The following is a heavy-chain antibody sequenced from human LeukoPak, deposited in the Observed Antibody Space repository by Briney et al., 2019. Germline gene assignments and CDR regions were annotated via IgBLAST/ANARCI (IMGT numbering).Heavy chain of an antibody. CDR2: IYYSGST. J-gene: IGHJ4*02. CDR1: GGSISSYY. Sequence: SETLSLTCTVSGGSISSYYWSWIRQPPGKGLEWIGYIYYSGSTNYNPSLKSRVTISVDTPKNQFSLKLSSVTAADTAVYYCARASQWLRYFDYWGQGTLVTVSS. D-gene: IGHD6-19*01. V-gene: IGHV4-59*01. CDR3: ARASQWLRYFDY.